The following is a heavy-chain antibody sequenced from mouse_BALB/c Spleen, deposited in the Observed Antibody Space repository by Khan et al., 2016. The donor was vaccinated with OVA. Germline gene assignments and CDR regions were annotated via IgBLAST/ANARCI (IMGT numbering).Heavy chain of an antibody. Sequence: QVQLQQSGAELAKPGASVKMSCKASGYTFTSYWMHWVKQRPGQGLEWIGYINPSTDYTEYNQKFKDKATLTADKSSSTAYMQLTSLTSEASTVYCCGDRGSSSAWCTYWGQGTLVTVSA. D-gene: IGHD1-1*01. CDR1: GYTFTSYW. V-gene: IGHV1-7*01. J-gene: IGHJ3*01. CDR2: INPSTDYT. CDR3: GDRGSSSAWCTY.